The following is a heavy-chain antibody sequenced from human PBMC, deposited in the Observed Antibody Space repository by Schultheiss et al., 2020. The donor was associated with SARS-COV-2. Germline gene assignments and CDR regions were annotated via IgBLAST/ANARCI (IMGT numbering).Heavy chain of an antibody. J-gene: IGHJ4*02. Sequence: SETLSLTCAVYGGSFSGYYWSWIRQPPGKGLEWIGEINHSGSTNYNPSLKSRVTISVDTSKNQFSLKLSSVTAADTAVYYCARIRYNAFDYWGQGTLVTVSS. V-gene: IGHV4-34*01. CDR3: ARIRYNAFDY. CDR2: INHSGST. D-gene: IGHD5-24*01. CDR1: GGSFSGYY.